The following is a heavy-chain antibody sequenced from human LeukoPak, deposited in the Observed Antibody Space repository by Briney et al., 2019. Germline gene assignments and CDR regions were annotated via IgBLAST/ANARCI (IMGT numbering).Heavy chain of an antibody. CDR1: GGSISGTNYY. J-gene: IGHJ4*02. CDR3: AKVGSSWPFYYFDY. Sequence: SETLSLTCSVSGGSISGTNYYWGWIRQPPGKGLEWIGNTYYSGSTYYSPSLESRVTISIDTSKNQFSLKLTSVTAADTAVYFCAKVGSSWPFYYFDYWGQGTLVTVSS. V-gene: IGHV4-39*07. CDR2: TYYSGST. D-gene: IGHD6-13*01.